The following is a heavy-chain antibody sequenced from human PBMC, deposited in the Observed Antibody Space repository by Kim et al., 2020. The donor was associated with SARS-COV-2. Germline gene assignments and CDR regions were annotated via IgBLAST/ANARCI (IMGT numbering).Heavy chain of an antibody. CDR1: GFTFSSYA. CDR3: VKGLGYYYYYGMDV. V-gene: IGHV3-64D*09. J-gene: IGHJ6*02. Sequence: WGSLRLSCSASGFTFSSYAMHWVRQAPGKGLEYVSAISSNGGSTYYADSVKGRFTISRDNSKNTLYLQMSSLRAEYTAVYYCVKGLGYYYYYGMDVWGQGTTVTVSS. D-gene: IGHD3-16*01. CDR2: ISSNGGST.